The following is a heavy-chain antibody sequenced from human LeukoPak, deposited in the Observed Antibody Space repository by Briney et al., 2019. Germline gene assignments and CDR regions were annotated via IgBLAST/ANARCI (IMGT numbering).Heavy chain of an antibody. CDR1: GGSISSGYYY. Sequence: SETLSLTCSVSGGSISSGYYYWSWIRQPAGKGLQWIGRISTIGITNYNPSLNSRVTISIDTSKNQFSLKLSSVTAADTAVYYCARDGCGGSCFHYYYYYMDVWGKGTTVTISS. D-gene: IGHD2-15*01. CDR2: ISTIGIT. V-gene: IGHV4-61*02. J-gene: IGHJ6*03. CDR3: ARDGCGGSCFHYYYYYMDV.